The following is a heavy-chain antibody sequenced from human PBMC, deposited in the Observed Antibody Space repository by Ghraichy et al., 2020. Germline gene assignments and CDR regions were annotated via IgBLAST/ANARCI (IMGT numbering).Heavy chain of an antibody. CDR3: ARGVHSAYFDY. Sequence: SETLSLTCAVSGGSISSDNYSWSWIRQPPGKGLEWLGYIYQSGTTSYNPSLKSRVTMSLDRSKNQFSLNLNSVTAADTAVYYCARGVHSAYFDYWGQGILVTVSS. J-gene: IGHJ4*02. CDR2: IYQSGTT. V-gene: IGHV4-30-2*01. CDR1: GGSISSDNYS. D-gene: IGHD6-25*01.